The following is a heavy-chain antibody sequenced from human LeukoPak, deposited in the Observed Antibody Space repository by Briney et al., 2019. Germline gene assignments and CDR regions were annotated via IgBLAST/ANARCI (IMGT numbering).Heavy chain of an antibody. V-gene: IGHV1-18*01. J-gene: IGHJ4*02. CDR1: GYTFTSYG. D-gene: IGHD3-22*01. Sequence: ASVKVSCKASGYTFTSYGISWRRQAPGQGLEWMGWISAYNGNTNYAQKLQGRVTMTTDTSTSTAYMELRSLRSDDTAVYYCAREGDSSGYYPYYFDYWGQGTLVTVSS. CDR3: AREGDSSGYYPYYFDY. CDR2: ISAYNGNT.